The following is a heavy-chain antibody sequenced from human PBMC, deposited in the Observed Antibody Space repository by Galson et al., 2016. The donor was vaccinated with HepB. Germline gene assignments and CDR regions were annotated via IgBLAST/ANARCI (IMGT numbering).Heavy chain of an antibody. V-gene: IGHV3-33*07. CDR3: ARGNYDSPGYFFDNWFDP. CDR2: IWYDGSRT. Sequence: SLRLSCAVSGSTFSNYGMYWVRQAPGKGLEWVANIWYDGSRTYYADSVKGRFTISRDNSKSTVFLQMNSLRGEDTAVYYCARGNYDSPGYFFDNWFDPWGQGTLVTVSS. CDR1: GSTFSNYG. J-gene: IGHJ5*02. D-gene: IGHD3-22*01.